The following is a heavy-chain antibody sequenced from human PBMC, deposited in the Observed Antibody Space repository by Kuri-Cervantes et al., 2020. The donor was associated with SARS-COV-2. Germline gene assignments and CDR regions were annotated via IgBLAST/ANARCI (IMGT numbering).Heavy chain of an antibody. J-gene: IGHJ4*02. Sequence: GGALRLSGKGSGFSFTSYFISWVRQMPGKGLEWMGRIDPSDSYTNYSPSFQGHVTFSADKSINTAYLQWSGLRASDTAIYYCAIFFIPGVVGYWGPGTLVTVSS. D-gene: IGHD3-22*01. CDR1: GFSFTSYF. V-gene: IGHV5-10-1*01. CDR3: AIFFIPGVVGY. CDR2: IDPSDSYT.